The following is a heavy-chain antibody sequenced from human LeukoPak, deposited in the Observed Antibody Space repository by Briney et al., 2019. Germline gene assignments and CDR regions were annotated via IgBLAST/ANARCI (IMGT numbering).Heavy chain of an antibody. Sequence: PSETQSLPCSVSGDSVSRSDSYCDWGRQPPGKGLEWIGSIYYSGRTYYSPSLKSRVTMSVDPSINQFSLNLRSVTAADTALYYCARRRYYDGSGYLEWGQGTLLSVSS. D-gene: IGHD3-22*01. V-gene: IGHV4-39*01. J-gene: IGHJ1*01. CDR2: IYYSGRT. CDR3: ARRRYYDGSGYLE. CDR1: GDSVSRSDSY.